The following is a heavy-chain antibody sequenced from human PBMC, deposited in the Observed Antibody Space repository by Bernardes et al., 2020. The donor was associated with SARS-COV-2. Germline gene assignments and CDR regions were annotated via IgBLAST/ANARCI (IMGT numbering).Heavy chain of an antibody. J-gene: IGHJ1*01. CDR3: AKGDDYGDYTEYFQH. V-gene: IGHV3-23*01. CDR2: ISGSGGST. Sequence: VGSLLLSCAASGFTFSSSAMSWVRQAPGKGLEWVSAISGSGGSTYYADSVKGRFTISRDNSKNTLYLQMNSLRAEDTAVYYCAKGDDYGDYTEYFQHWGQGTLVTVSS. CDR1: GFTFSSSA. D-gene: IGHD4-17*01.